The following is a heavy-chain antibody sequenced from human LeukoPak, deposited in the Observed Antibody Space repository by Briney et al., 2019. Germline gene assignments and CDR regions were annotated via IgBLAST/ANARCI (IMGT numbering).Heavy chain of an antibody. CDR3: ARHGDPAALEWLPHSYYYMDV. Sequence: SETLSLTCTVSGGSINSNTYYWGWVRQPPGKGLEWLGSTDYTGSTYYNPSLKSRVTVSVATSNPQFSLKLSSVTAADTAVYFCARHGDPAALEWLPHSYYYMDVWGKGTPVTVSS. CDR1: GGSINSNTYY. CDR2: TDYTGST. D-gene: IGHD3-3*01. J-gene: IGHJ6*03. V-gene: IGHV4-39*01.